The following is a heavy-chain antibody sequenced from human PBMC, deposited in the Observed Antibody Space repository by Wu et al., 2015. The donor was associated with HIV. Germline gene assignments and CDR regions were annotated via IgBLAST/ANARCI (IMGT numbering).Heavy chain of an antibody. V-gene: IGHV1-2*02. D-gene: IGHD3-10*01. J-gene: IGHJ6*02. CDR2: INPNSGGT. CDR1: GYTFTGYY. Sequence: QVQLVQSGAEVKKPGASVKVSCKASGYTFTGYYMHWVRQAPGQGLEWMGWINPNSGGTNYAQKFQGRVTMTRDTSISTAYMELSRLRSDDTAVYYCARDRDYYGSGRETNYGMDVWGQGTTVDRLL. CDR3: ARDRDYYGSGRETNYGMDV.